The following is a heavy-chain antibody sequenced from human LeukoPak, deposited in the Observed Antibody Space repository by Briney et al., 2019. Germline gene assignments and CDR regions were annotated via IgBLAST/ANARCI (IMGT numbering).Heavy chain of an antibody. V-gene: IGHV4-34*01. J-gene: IGHJ4*02. CDR1: GGSFSGYY. CDR3: ARASMVADFDH. D-gene: IGHD4/OR15-4a*01. Sequence: PSETLSLTCAVYGGSFSGYYWSWIRQPPGKGLEWIGEINHSGSTNYNPSLKSRVTISVDTSKNQFSLKLSSVTAADTAVYYCARASMVADFDHWGQGTLVTVSS. CDR2: INHSGST.